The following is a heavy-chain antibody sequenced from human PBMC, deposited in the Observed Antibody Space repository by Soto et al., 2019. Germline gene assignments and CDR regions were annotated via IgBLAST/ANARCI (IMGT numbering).Heavy chain of an antibody. J-gene: IGHJ6*03. CDR1: GFTFSSYA. CDR3: AKGGGGYCSSTSCYDYYYYYYMDV. V-gene: IGHV3-23*01. D-gene: IGHD2-2*01. CDR2: ISGSGGST. Sequence: EVQLLESGGGLVQPGGSLRLSCAASGFTFSSYAMSWVRQAPGKGLEWVSAISGSGGSTYYADSVKGRFTISRDNSKNTLYLQMNSLRAEDTAVYYCAKGGGGYCSSTSCYDYYYYYYMDVWGKGTTVTVSS.